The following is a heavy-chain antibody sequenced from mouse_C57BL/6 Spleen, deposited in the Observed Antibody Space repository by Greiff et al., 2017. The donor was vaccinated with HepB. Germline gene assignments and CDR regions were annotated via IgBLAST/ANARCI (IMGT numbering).Heavy chain of an antibody. CDR2: INYDGSST. Sequence: EVKLVESEGGLVQPGSSMKLSCTASGFTFSDYYMAWVRQVPEKGLEWVANINYDGSSTYYLDSLKSRFIISRDNAKNILYLQMSSLKSEDTATYYCARDLGDHYFDYWGQGTTLTVSS. CDR1: GFTFSDYY. J-gene: IGHJ2*01. D-gene: IGHD2-13*01. V-gene: IGHV5-16*01. CDR3: ARDLGDHYFDY.